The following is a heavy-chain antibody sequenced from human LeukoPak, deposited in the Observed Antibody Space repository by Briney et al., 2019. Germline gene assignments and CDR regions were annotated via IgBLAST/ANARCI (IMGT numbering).Heavy chain of an antibody. J-gene: IGHJ4*02. CDR2: ISSSGSTI. D-gene: IGHD3-10*01. CDR3: ATTLGLWFGDPVGYFDY. CDR1: GFTFSDYY. Sequence: GGSLRLSCAASGFTFSDYYMSWMRQAPGKGLEWVSYISSSGSTIYYADSVKGRFTISRDNAKNSLYLQMNGLRAEDTAVYYCATTLGLWFGDPVGYFDYWGQGTLVTVSS. V-gene: IGHV3-11*01.